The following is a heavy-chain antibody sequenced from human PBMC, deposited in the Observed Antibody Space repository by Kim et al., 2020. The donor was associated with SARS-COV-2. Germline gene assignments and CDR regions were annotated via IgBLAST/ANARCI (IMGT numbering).Heavy chain of an antibody. CDR3: ARHEAVLLWFWPGAFDI. D-gene: IGHD3-10*01. CDR1: GGSISSYY. Sequence: SETLSLTCTVSGGSISSYYWSWIRQPPGKGLEWIGYIYYSGSTNYNPPLKSRVTISVDTSKNQFSLKLSSVTAADTAVYYCARHEAVLLWFWPGAFDIWGQGTMVTVSS. CDR2: IYYSGST. V-gene: IGHV4-59*08. J-gene: IGHJ3*02.